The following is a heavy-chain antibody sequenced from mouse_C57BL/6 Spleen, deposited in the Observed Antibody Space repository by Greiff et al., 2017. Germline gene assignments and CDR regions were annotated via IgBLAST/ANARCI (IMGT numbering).Heavy chain of an antibody. CDR1: GYSFTGYY. Sequence: VQLQQSGPELVKPGASVKISCKASGYSFTGYYMNWVKQSPEKSLEWIGEINPSTGGTTYNQKFKAKATLTVDKSSSTAYMQLKSLISEDSAVYYCARGSSYDYWGQGTTLTVSS. V-gene: IGHV1-42*01. CDR2: INPSTGGT. J-gene: IGHJ2*01. D-gene: IGHD1-1*01. CDR3: ARGSSYDY.